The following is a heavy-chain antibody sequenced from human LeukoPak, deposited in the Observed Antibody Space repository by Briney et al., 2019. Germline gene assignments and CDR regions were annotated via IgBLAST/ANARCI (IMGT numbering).Heavy chain of an antibody. CDR3: ARARNNYDSSSYSALDY. D-gene: IGHD3-22*01. V-gene: IGHV3-30*03. J-gene: IGHJ4*02. CDR2: ISYDGSNK. Sequence: PGGSLRLSCAASGFTFSNYGMHWVRQAPGKGLEWVAVISYDGSNKYYADSVKGRFAISRDNSKNTLYLQMNSLRAEDTAVYYCARARNNYDSSSYSALDYWGQGTLVTVSS. CDR1: GFTFSNYG.